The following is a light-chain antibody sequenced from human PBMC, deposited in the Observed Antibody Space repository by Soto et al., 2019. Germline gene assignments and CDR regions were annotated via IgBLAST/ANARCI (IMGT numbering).Light chain of an antibody. V-gene: IGKV3-15*01. CDR2: GAS. CDR3: QQYINRPPQT. J-gene: IGKJ1*01. Sequence: EIVMTQSPATLSVSPGERATLSCRASQSVSSSYLAWYQQKPGQAPRLLIYGASTRATDIPARFSGSGYGTEFTLTISSLQSEDFAVYYCQQYINRPPQTFGQGTKVDIK. CDR1: QSVSSSY.